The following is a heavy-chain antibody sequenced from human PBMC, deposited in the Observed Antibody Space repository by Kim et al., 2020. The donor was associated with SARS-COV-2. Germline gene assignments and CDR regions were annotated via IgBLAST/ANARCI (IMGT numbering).Heavy chain of an antibody. V-gene: IGHV3-74*01. CDR3: TIGVSLGAF. CDR2: INSDGSSA. J-gene: IGHJ4*02. CDR1: GFTITSFW. D-gene: IGHD1-20*01. Sequence: GGSLRLSCAISGFTITSFWMHWVRQGPGKGLEWLSRINSDGSSASYAETVRGRFTISRDSDKRTLFLQMNSLRAEDAAVYYCTIGVSLGAFWGRGAPVT.